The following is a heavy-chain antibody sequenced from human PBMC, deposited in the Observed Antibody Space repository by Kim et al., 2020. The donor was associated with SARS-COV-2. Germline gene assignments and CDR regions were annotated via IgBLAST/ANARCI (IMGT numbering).Heavy chain of an antibody. D-gene: IGHD6-19*01. CDR1: GGSFSGYY. J-gene: IGHJ4*02. Sequence: SETLSLTCAVYGGSFSGYYWSWIRQPPGKGLEWIGEINHSGSTNYNPSLKSRVTISVDTSKNQFSLKLSSVTAADTAVYYCARVAVARGCVDYWGQGTLVTVSS. CDR2: INHSGST. CDR3: ARVAVARGCVDY. V-gene: IGHV4-34*01.